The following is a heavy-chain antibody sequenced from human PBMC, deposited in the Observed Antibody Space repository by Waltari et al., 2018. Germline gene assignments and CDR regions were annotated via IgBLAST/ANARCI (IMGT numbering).Heavy chain of an antibody. D-gene: IGHD6-6*01. J-gene: IGHJ4*02. CDR1: GDYISNYNYH. V-gene: IGHV4-39*02. Sequence: QLQLQESGPGLVKPSATLSLTCTVSGDYISNYNYHWALVRQPPGKGLEWIGSIYYNGKTYSSPSLKRRVTISVDTSKNQFSLRRSSVTAADTAVYYCTTEYSGSSAYRGQGTLVTVSS. CDR3: TTEYSGSSAY. CDR2: IYYNGKT.